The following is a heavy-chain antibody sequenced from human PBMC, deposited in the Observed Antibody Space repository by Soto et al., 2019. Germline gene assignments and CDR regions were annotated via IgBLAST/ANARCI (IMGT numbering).Heavy chain of an antibody. J-gene: IGHJ5*02. V-gene: IGHV4-34*01. CDR2: INHSGST. CDR3: ARGELVRGVIVAFNWFDP. CDR1: GGSFSGYY. Sequence: PSETLSLTCAVYGGSFSGYYWSWIRQPPWKGLEWIGEINHSGSTNYNPSLKSRVTISVDTSKNQFSLKLSSVTAADTAVYYCARGELVRGVIVAFNWFDPWGQGTLVTVSS. D-gene: IGHD3-10*01.